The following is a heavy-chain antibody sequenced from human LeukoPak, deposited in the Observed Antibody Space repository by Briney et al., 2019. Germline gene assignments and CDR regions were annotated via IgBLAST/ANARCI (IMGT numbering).Heavy chain of an antibody. CDR3: AKGHYGMDV. CDR1: GYRFTDRY. V-gene: IGHV1-2*02. CDR2: ISPNTGGT. Sequence: GASVKVSCKASGYRFTDRYIYWGRQAPGQGLEWMGWISPNTGGTHYAQNFQGRVSMTRDTSISTAYMELGSLTSDDTAVYYCAKGHYGMDVWGQGTTVTVSS. J-gene: IGHJ6*02.